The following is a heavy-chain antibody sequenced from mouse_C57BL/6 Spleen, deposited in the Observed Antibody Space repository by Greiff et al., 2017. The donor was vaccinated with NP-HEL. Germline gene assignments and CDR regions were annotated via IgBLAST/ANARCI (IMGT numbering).Heavy chain of an antibody. V-gene: IGHV5-12*01. D-gene: IGHD1-3*01. CDR3: ARLKGSKDYAMDY. CDR2: ISNGGGST. J-gene: IGHJ4*01. Sequence: EVMLVESGGGLVQPGGSLKLSCAASGFTFSDYYMYWVRQTPEKRLEWVAYISNGGGSTYYPDTVKGRFTISRDNAKNTLYLQMSRLKSEDTAMYYCARLKGSKDYAMDYWGQGTSVTVSS. CDR1: GFTFSDYY.